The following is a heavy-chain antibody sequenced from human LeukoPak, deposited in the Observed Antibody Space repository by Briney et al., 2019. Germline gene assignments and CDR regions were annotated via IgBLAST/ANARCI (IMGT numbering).Heavy chain of an antibody. J-gene: IGHJ3*02. V-gene: IGHV3-74*01. Sequence: GGALRLSCAASGFTFSSYWMHWVRQAPGKGLVGVARINSDGSSTSYADSVKGRFTISRDNAKNTLYLQMNSLRAEDTAVYYCARDRAVADAFDIWGQGTMVTVSS. CDR1: GFTFSSYW. CDR3: ARDRAVADAFDI. CDR2: INSDGSST. D-gene: IGHD6-19*01.